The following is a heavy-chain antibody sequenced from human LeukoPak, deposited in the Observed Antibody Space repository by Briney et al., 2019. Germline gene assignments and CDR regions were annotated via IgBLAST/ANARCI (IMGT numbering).Heavy chain of an antibody. V-gene: IGHV4-34*01. J-gene: IGHJ6*04. CDR1: GGSFIGFH. CDR3: ATMLYSSGLDV. D-gene: IGHD6-19*01. CDR2: INHSGST. Sequence: PSETLSLTCAVYGGSFIGFHWNWIRQAPGKGLEWIGDINHSGSTNYNPSLTSRVTISVDTSKNQFSLKLSSVTAADTAVYYCATMLYSSGLDVWGKGTTVTISS.